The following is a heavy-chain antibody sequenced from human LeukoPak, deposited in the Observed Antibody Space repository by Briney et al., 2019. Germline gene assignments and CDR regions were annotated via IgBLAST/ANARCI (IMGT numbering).Heavy chain of an antibody. J-gene: IGHJ4*02. CDR1: GFTFSDYA. CDR3: AKDVGGPDY. Sequence: GGSLRLSCAASGFTFSDYAMTWVRQAPGKGPEWVSTISGSGASTYYADSVKGRVTTSRDNSKNTLYLQMNSLRAEDTAVYYCAKDVGGPDYWGQGTLVTVSS. D-gene: IGHD3-10*01. CDR2: ISGSGAST. V-gene: IGHV3-23*01.